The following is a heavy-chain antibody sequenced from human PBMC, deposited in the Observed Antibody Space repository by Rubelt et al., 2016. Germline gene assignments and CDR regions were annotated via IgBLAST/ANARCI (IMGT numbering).Heavy chain of an antibody. J-gene: IGHJ5*02. V-gene: IGHV4-34*01. CDR3: AGGGRYYGSGSYQRHNWFDP. CDR2: INHSGST. CDR1: GGSFSGYY. Sequence: QVQLQQWGAGLLKPSETLSLTCAVYGGSFSGYYWSWIRQPPGKGLEWIGEINHSGSTNYNPSLKSRVTMSVDTSKNQFALKLSSVTAADTAVYYCAGGGRYYGSGSYQRHNWFDPWDQGTLVTVSS. D-gene: IGHD3-10*01.